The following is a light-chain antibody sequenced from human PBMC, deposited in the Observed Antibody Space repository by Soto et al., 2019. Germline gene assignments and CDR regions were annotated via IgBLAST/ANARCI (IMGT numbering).Light chain of an antibody. Sequence: EIVLTHSPGTLSLSAWKGATLSCSSSQSISSSYLAWYQQRPGQAPRLLIYGASSRATGIPDRFSGSGSGTEFTLTISRLEPEDFAVYYCQQYGSSSWTFGQGTKVDIK. J-gene: IGKJ1*01. CDR2: GAS. CDR3: QQYGSSSWT. V-gene: IGKV3-20*01. CDR1: QSISSSY.